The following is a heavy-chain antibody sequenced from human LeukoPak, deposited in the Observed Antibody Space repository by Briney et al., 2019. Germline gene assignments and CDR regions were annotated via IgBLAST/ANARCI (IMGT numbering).Heavy chain of an antibody. V-gene: IGHV3-23*01. Sequence: PGGSLRLSCAASGFTVSSNYMSWVRQAPGKGLEWVSAISGSGGSTYYADSVKGRFTISRDNSKNTLYLQMNSLRAEDTAVYYCAKGLTFGEFAFDYWGQGTLVTVSS. CDR3: AKGLTFGEFAFDY. D-gene: IGHD3-10*01. CDR2: ISGSGGST. CDR1: GFTVSSNY. J-gene: IGHJ4*02.